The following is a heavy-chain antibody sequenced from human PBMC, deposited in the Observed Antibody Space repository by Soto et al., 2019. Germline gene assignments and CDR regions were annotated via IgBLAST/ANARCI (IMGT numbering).Heavy chain of an antibody. V-gene: IGHV3-11*01. CDR2: ISSGGGTI. CDR3: ARDDWGDISEPGDMGLYHYYGMDV. J-gene: IGHJ6*02. Sequence: QVQLVESGGGLVKPGGSLRLSCAASGFTFSDYYMSWIRQAPGKGLEWISYISSGGGTIYSADSVKGRFTISRDNAKNSLYLQMNSLRAEDTAVYYCARDDWGDISEPGDMGLYHYYGMDVWGQGTTVTVSS. D-gene: IGHD2-2*01. CDR1: GFTFSDYY.